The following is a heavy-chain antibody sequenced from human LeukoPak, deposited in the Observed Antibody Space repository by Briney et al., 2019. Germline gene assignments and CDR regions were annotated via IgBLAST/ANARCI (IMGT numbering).Heavy chain of an antibody. Sequence: GGSLRLSCTASGFTFGDYAMSWFRQAPGKGLEWVGFIRSKAYGGTTEYAASVKDRFTISRDDSKSIAYLQMNSLKTEDTAVYYCTRRGRDGYNLGYFDYWGQGTLVTVSS. J-gene: IGHJ4*02. V-gene: IGHV3-49*03. CDR2: IRSKAYGGTT. CDR3: TRRGRDGYNLGYFDY. D-gene: IGHD5-24*01. CDR1: GFTFGDYA.